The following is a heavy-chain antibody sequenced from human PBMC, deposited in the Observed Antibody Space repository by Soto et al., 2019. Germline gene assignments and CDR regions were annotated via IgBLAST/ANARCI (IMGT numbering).Heavy chain of an antibody. J-gene: IGHJ4*02. V-gene: IGHV1-18*01. Sequence: ASVKVSCKASGYTFTSYGISWVRQAPGQGLEWMGWISAYNGNTNYAQKLQGRVTMTTDTSTSTAYMELRSLRSDDTAVYYCARDQYDFWSGYFYFDYLGQGTLVTVSS. CDR2: ISAYNGNT. CDR1: GYTFTSYG. CDR3: ARDQYDFWSGYFYFDY. D-gene: IGHD3-3*01.